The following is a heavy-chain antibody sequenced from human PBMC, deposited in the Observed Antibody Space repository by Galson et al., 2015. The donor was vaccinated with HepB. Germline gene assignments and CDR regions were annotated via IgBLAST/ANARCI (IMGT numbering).Heavy chain of an antibody. Sequence: PALVKPTQTLTLTCTFSGFSLSTSGMCVSWIRQPPGKALEWLALIDWDDDKYYSTSLKTRLTISKDTSKNQVVLTMTNMDPVDTATYYCARSYCSSTSCPFDYWGQGTLVTVSS. CDR3: ARSYCSSTSCPFDY. CDR2: IDWDDDK. D-gene: IGHD2-2*01. V-gene: IGHV2-70*01. CDR1: GFSLSTSGMC. J-gene: IGHJ4*02.